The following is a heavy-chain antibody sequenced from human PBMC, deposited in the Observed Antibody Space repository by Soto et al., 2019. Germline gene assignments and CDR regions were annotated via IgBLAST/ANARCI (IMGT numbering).Heavy chain of an antibody. J-gene: IGHJ4*02. V-gene: IGHV3-23*01. D-gene: IGHD2-15*01. CDR3: AKDLNIVVVVAATLLFDY. Sequence: GGSLRLPCAASGFTFSSYAMSWVRQAPGKGLEWVSAISGSGGSTYYADSVKGRFTISRDNSKNTLYLQMNSLRAEDTAVYYCAKDLNIVVVVAATLLFDYWGQGTLVTVSS. CDR1: GFTFSSYA. CDR2: ISGSGGST.